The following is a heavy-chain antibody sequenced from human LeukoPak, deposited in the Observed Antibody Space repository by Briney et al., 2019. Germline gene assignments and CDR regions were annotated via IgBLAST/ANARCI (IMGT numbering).Heavy chain of an antibody. CDR3: ARAPHFFDTSGSRYYFDY. Sequence: SETLSLTCAVYGGSFSDYYWGWIRQPPGKGLEWIGSIYYSGNTYHSPSLMSRVTISVDTSKNQFSLKLSSVTAADTAVYYCARAPHFFDTSGSRYYFDYWGQGALVTVSS. V-gene: IGHV4-34*01. CDR1: GGSFSDYY. D-gene: IGHD3-22*01. J-gene: IGHJ4*02. CDR2: IYYSGNT.